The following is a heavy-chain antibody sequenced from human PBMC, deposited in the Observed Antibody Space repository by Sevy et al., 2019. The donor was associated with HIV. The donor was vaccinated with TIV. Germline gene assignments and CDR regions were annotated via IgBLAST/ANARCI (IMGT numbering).Heavy chain of an antibody. J-gene: IGHJ6*03. CDR2: IYTSGST. CDR3: ARAVMDDILTGNYGAMDV. D-gene: IGHD3-9*01. CDR1: GGSISSGSYY. Sequence: SETLSLTCTVSGGSISSGSYYWSWIRQPAGKGLEWIGRIYTSGSTNYNPSLKSRVTISVDTSKNQFSLKLSSVTAADTAVYYCARAVMDDILTGNYGAMDVWGKGTTVTVSS. V-gene: IGHV4-61*02.